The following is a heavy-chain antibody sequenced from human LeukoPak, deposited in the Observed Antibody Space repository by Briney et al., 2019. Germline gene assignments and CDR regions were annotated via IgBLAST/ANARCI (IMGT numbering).Heavy chain of an antibody. CDR3: AKDSAYDSSGYSGDYFDY. CDR2: ISGSGGST. Sequence: PGGSLRLSCAASGFTFSSYTMSWVRQAPGKGLEWVSAISGSGGSTYYADSVKGRFTISRDNSKNTLYLQMNSLRAEDTAVYYCAKDSAYDSSGYSGDYFDYWGQGTLVTVSS. CDR1: GFTFSSYT. J-gene: IGHJ4*02. D-gene: IGHD3-22*01. V-gene: IGHV3-23*01.